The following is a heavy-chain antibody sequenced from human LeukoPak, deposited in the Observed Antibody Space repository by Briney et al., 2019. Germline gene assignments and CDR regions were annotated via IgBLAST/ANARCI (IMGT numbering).Heavy chain of an antibody. J-gene: IGHJ4*02. CDR2: VSGSGSPI. D-gene: IGHD5-18*01. CDR3: ARDRGGRGFTYGQPLDY. V-gene: IGHV3-11*01. CDR1: GFTFSDYY. Sequence: GGSLRLSCAASGFTFSDYYMGWFRQAPGKGLEWVSYVSGSGSPIYYADSVKGRFTISRDNAKNSLDLQMNSLRAEDTAVYYCARDRGGRGFTYGQPLDYWGQGTLVTVSS.